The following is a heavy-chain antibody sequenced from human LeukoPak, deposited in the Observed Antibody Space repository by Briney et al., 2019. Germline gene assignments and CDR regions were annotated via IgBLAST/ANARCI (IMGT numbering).Heavy chain of an antibody. Sequence: GGSLRLSCAASGFTFSSYSMNWVRHAPGEGLEWVSSINSSSSYIYYADSVKGRFTISRDNAKNSLYLQMHSPRAEDTGVYYCARDIGDDSSGFDYWGQGTLVTVSS. CDR1: GFTFSSYS. J-gene: IGHJ4*02. CDR3: ARDIGDDSSGFDY. V-gene: IGHV3-21*01. D-gene: IGHD3-22*01. CDR2: INSSSSYI.